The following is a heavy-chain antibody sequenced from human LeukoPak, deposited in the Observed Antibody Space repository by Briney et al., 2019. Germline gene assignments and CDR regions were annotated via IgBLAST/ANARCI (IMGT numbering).Heavy chain of an antibody. Sequence: GGSLRLSCAASGFTVSSNYMSWVRQAPGKGLEWVSVIYSGGSTYYADSVKGRFTISRDNSKNTLYLQMNSLRAEDTAVYHCARESTVAGNDYWGQGTLVTVSS. D-gene: IGHD6-19*01. CDR2: IYSGGST. CDR3: ARESTVAGNDY. CDR1: GFTVSSNY. V-gene: IGHV3-66*01. J-gene: IGHJ4*02.